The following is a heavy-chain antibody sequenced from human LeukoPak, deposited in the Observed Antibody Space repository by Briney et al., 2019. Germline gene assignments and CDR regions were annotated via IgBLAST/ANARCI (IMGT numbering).Heavy chain of an antibody. CDR3: ARGAAAGTFAFDI. J-gene: IGHJ3*02. V-gene: IGHV3-74*01. Sequence: GGSLRLSCAASGFTFSSYAMSWVRQAPGKGLEWVSRINSDGSSTSYADSVKGRFTISRDNAKNTLYLQMNSLRAEDTAVYYCARGAAAGTFAFDIWGQGTMVTVSS. D-gene: IGHD6-13*01. CDR2: INSDGSST. CDR1: GFTFSSYA.